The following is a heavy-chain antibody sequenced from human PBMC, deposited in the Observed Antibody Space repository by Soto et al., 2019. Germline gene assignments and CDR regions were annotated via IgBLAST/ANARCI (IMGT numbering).Heavy chain of an antibody. CDR2: ISYDGSNK. D-gene: IGHD1-7*01. Sequence: GGSLRLSCAASGFTFSSYGMHWVRQAPGKGLEWVAVISYDGSNKYYADSVKGRFTISRDNSKNTLYLQMNSLRAEDTAVYYCAKDPEGITGTTVAYYYYGMDVWGQGTTVTVSS. CDR1: GFTFSSYG. J-gene: IGHJ6*02. V-gene: IGHV3-30*18. CDR3: AKDPEGITGTTVAYYYYGMDV.